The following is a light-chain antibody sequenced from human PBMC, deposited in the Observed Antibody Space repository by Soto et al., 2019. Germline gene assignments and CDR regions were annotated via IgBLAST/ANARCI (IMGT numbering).Light chain of an antibody. V-gene: IGKV1-33*01. CDR3: QQYDNLIT. J-gene: IGKJ5*01. CDR2: DAS. Sequence: DIVMTQSPSSLSASVGDRVTITCQASQDISNYLNWYQQKPGKAPKLLIYDASNLETGVPSRFSGSGSGTDFTFTISSLQPEDIATYYCQQYDNLITFGQGTRLEI. CDR1: QDISNY.